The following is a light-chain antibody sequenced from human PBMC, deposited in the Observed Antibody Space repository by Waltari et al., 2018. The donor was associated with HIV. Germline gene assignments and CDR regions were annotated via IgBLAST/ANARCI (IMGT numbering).Light chain of an antibody. Sequence: SSELTQPSSVSVSPGQTARITCSGDVLAKKYARWFQQKPGQAPVLVIYKDSERPSGIPVRVTGSRSGTTVTVTISGAQVEDEADYYCYSAADNNLRVFGGGTKLTVL. J-gene: IGLJ3*02. CDR2: KDS. V-gene: IGLV3-27*01. CDR1: VLAKKY. CDR3: YSAADNNLRV.